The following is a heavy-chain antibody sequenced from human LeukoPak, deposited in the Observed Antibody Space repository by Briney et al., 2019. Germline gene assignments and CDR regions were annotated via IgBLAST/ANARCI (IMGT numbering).Heavy chain of an antibody. V-gene: IGHV1-46*01. D-gene: IGHD6-6*01. J-gene: IGHJ6*02. CDR1: GYTFTSYY. CDR3: ARGHSSSPILLYYYYGMDV. CDR2: INHSGGRT. Sequence: GGSVKVSCKASGYTFTSYYMHWVRQAPGQGLEWMGIINHSGGRTSYAQKLQGRVTMTRDTPTSTVYMELSSLRSKDTAVYYCARGHSSSPILLYYYYGMDVWGQGTTVTVSS.